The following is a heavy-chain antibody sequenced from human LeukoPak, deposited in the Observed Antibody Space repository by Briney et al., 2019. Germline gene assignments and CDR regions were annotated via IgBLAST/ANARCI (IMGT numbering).Heavy chain of an antibody. V-gene: IGHV3-21*01. CDR3: AGEKRSGAAAADR. CDR1: GFTFSSYS. CDR2: ISSSSSYI. J-gene: IGHJ5*02. Sequence: PGGSLRLSCAASGFTFSSYSMNWVRQAPGKGLEWVSSISSSSSYIYYADSVKGRFTISRDNAKNSLYLQMNSLRAEDTAVYYCAGEKRSGAAAADRWGQGTLVTVSS. D-gene: IGHD6-13*01.